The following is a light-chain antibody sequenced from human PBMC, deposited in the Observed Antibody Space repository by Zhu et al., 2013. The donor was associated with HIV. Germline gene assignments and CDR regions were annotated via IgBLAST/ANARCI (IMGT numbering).Light chain of an antibody. CDR1: SSNIGNNY. CDR2: DNN. CDR3: GTWDSTLSAV. J-gene: IGLJ3*02. V-gene: IGLV1-51*01. Sequence: QSVLTQPPSVSAAPGQKVTISCSGSSSNIGNNYVSWYQQLPGTAPKLLIYDNNKRPSGIPARFSGSKSGTSATLGITGLQTGDEADYYCGTWDSTLSAVFGGGTKVTVL.